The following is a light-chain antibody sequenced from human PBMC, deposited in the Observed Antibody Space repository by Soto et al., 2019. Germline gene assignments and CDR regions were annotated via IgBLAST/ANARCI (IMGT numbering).Light chain of an antibody. CDR2: EVT. Sequence: QSALTQPASVSGSPVQSITISCTGTRRDVGGYNYVSWYQQYPGKSPKLLIYEVTHRPSGVSNRFSGSKSGNTASLTISGLQAEDEADYYCSSYTISNTLPFVFGTGTKLTVL. V-gene: IGLV2-14*01. CDR1: RRDVGGYNY. CDR3: SSYTISNTLPFV. J-gene: IGLJ1*01.